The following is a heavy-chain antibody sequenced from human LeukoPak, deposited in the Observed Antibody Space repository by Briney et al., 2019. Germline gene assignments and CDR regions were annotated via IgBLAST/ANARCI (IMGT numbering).Heavy chain of an antibody. J-gene: IGHJ4*02. D-gene: IGHD1-1*01. Sequence: SETLSVTCTISGGSICSYYWSWIRQPPGKGLEWIGYIYYSGSTNYNPSLKSRVTISVDTSKNQFSLKLSSVTAADTAVYYCAFERLGRVDYWGQGTLVTVSS. V-gene: IGHV4-59*01. CDR1: GGSICSYY. CDR2: IYYSGST. CDR3: AFERLGRVDY.